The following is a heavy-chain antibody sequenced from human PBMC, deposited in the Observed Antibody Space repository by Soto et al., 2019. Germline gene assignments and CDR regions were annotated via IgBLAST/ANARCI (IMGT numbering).Heavy chain of an antibody. D-gene: IGHD3-22*01. V-gene: IGHV3-23*01. CDR2: ISGSGSTI. J-gene: IGHJ4*02. CDR3: AKVFYYYDSSGYYYFDY. CDR1: GFTFSSYA. Sequence: GGSLRLSCAASGFTFSSYAVSWVRQAPGKGPEWISSISGSGSTIYYADSVKGRFTISRDNSKNTLYLQMSSLRAEDTAVYYCAKVFYYYDSSGYYYFDYWGQGTLVTAPQ.